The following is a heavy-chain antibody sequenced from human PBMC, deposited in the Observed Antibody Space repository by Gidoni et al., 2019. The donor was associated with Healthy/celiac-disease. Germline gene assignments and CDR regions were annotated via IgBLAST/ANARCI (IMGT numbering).Heavy chain of an antibody. V-gene: IGHV1-2*06. Sequence: QVQLVQSGAEVKKPGASVKVSCKASGYTFTGYYMHWVRQAPGQGLEWMGRINPNSGGTNYAQKFQGRVTMTRDTSISTAYMELSRLRSDDTAVYYCARDPGRQWLGYGMDVWGQGTTVTVSS. CDR1: GYTFTGYY. D-gene: IGHD6-19*01. CDR3: ARDPGRQWLGYGMDV. J-gene: IGHJ6*02. CDR2: INPNSGGT.